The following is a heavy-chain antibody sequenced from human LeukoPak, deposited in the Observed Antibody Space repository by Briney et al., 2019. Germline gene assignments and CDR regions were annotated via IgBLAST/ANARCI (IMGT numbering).Heavy chain of an antibody. J-gene: IGHJ6*02. CDR2: ISYDGSNK. Sequence: PGGSLRLSCAASGFTFSNYAMHWVRQAPGKGLEWVAVISYDGSNKYYADSVKGRFTISRDNSKNTLYLQMNSLRAEDTAVYYCAKLMESSSWYSPYYYYYYGMDVWGQGTTVTVSS. D-gene: IGHD6-13*01. CDR3: AKLMESSSWYSPYYYYYYGMDV. V-gene: IGHV3-30*18. CDR1: GFTFSNYA.